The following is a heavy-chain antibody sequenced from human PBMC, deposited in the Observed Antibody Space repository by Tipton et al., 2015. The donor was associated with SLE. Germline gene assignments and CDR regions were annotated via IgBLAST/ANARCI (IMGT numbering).Heavy chain of an antibody. D-gene: IGHD6-6*01. V-gene: IGHV4-34*01. J-gene: IGHJ4*02. Sequence: AGLVKPSETLSLTCAVYGGSFSGYYWSWIRQPPGKGLEWIGEINHSGSTNYNPSLKSRVTISVDTSKNQFSLKLSSVTAADTAVYYCARGRGIAARRGVFDYWGQGTLVTVSS. CDR1: GGSFSGYY. CDR2: INHSGST. CDR3: ARGRGIAARRGVFDY.